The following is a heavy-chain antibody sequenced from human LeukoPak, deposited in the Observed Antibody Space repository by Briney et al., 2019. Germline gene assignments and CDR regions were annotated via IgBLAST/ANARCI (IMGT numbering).Heavy chain of an antibody. D-gene: IGHD2-2*01. J-gene: IGHJ3*02. CDR2: ISGSGGST. Sequence: GGSLRLSCAASGFTFSSYAMSWVRQAPGKGLEWVSAISGSGGSTYHADSVKGRFTISRDNSKNTLYLQMNSLRAEDTAVYYCAKDRYADDAFDIWGQGTMVTVSS. CDR1: GFTFSSYA. V-gene: IGHV3-23*01. CDR3: AKDRYADDAFDI.